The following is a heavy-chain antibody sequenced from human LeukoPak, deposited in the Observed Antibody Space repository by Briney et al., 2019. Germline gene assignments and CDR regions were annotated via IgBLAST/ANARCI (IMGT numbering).Heavy chain of an antibody. D-gene: IGHD5-18*01. CDR3: AIMSRVDTGKSPLDD. Sequence: GASVKVSCKASGYTFSTYYMHWVRQAPGQGLEWMGVINPSSGSTNYAQNFQGRVTMTRDTSTSTVYMELSSLGSEDTAMYYCAIMSRVDTGKSPLDDWGQGSLVTVSS. CDR2: INPSSGST. CDR1: GYTFSTYY. J-gene: IGHJ4*02. V-gene: IGHV1-46*01.